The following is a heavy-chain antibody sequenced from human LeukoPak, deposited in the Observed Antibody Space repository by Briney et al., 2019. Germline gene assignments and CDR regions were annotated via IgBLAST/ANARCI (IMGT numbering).Heavy chain of an antibody. J-gene: IGHJ4*02. V-gene: IGHV3-23*01. CDR1: GFTFSSYA. D-gene: IGHD2-21*01. CDR2: ISGSGGST. CDR3: ASDGGVYCGGDCEDY. Sequence: GGSLRLSCAASGFTFSSYAMSWVRQAPGKGLEWVSAISGSGGSTYYADSVKGRFTISRDNSKNTLYLQMNSLRAEDTAVYYCASDGGVYCGGDCEDYWGQGTLVTVSS.